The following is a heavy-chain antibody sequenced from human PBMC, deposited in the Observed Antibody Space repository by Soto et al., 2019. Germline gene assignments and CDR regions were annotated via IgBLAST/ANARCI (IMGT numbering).Heavy chain of an antibody. CDR1: EFTFSTYA. D-gene: IGHD6-6*01. V-gene: IGHV3-23*01. Sequence: PVGSLRLSCAASEFTFSTYAMTWVRQVPGRGLQWVATISDSGDITYYADSVKGRFTISRDNSRNTLYLQMNNLRAEDTALYYCAKPWVPSIKDRPPRFDYWGRRTLVTVSS. J-gene: IGHJ4*02. CDR2: ISDSGDIT. CDR3: AKPWVPSIKDRPPRFDY.